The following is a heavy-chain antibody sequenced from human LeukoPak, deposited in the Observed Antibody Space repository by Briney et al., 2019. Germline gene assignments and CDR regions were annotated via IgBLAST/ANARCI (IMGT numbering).Heavy chain of an antibody. CDR2: IYPGDSDT. CDR1: GYSFTSYW. Sequence: GESLKISCKGSGYSFTSYWIGWVRQMPGKGLEWMGIIYPGDSDTRYSPSFQGQVTISADKSIRTAYLQWSSLKSPDTAMYYCAIGSNYYYYYMDVWGKGTKVTVSS. CDR3: AIGSNYYYYYMDV. D-gene: IGHD5/OR15-5a*01. J-gene: IGHJ6*03. V-gene: IGHV5-51*01.